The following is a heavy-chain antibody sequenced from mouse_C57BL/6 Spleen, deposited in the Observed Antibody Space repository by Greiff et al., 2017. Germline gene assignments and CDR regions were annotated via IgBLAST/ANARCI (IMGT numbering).Heavy chain of an antibody. V-gene: IGHV1-55*01. CDR2: IYPGSGST. CDR3: ARGVYYYGSRAYFDY. CDR1: GYTFTSYW. J-gene: IGHJ2*01. Sequence: QVQLQQPGAELVRPGASVKMSCKASGYTFTSYWITWVKQRPGQGLEWIGDIYPGSGSTNYNEKFKSKATLTVDTSSSTADMQLSSLTSEDSAVYYCARGVYYYGSRAYFDYWGQGTTLTVSS. D-gene: IGHD1-1*01.